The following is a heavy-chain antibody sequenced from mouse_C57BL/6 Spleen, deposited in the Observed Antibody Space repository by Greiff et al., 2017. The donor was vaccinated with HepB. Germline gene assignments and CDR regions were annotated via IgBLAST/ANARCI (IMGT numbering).Heavy chain of an antibody. J-gene: IGHJ3*01. Sequence: QVQLQQPGAELVKPGASVKLSCKASGYTFTSYWMHWVKQRPGQGLEWIGMIHPNSGSTNYNEKFKSKATLTVDKSSSTAYMQLSSLTSEDSAVYYCARLYDYDGFAYWGQGTLVTVSA. CDR2: IHPNSGST. CDR1: GYTFTSYW. D-gene: IGHD2-4*01. CDR3: ARLYDYDGFAY. V-gene: IGHV1-64*01.